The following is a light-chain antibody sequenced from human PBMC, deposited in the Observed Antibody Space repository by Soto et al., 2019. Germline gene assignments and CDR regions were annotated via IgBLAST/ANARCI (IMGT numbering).Light chain of an antibody. J-gene: IGLJ2*01. CDR3: GYWDHSVTGVV. Sequence: QSVLTQPPSASGTPGQNVTISCSGSRSNIGFNTVTWYQQFPGAAPKLLIQTNNQRPSGVPDRFSGSKSGTSASLAIRGLQSEDEAHYYCGYWDHSVTGVVFGGGTKVTVL. V-gene: IGLV1-44*01. CDR2: TNN. CDR1: RSNIGFNT.